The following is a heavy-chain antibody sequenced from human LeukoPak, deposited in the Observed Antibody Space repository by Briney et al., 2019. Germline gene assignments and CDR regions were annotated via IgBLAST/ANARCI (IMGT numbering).Heavy chain of an antibody. Sequence: ASVKVSCKASGYPFISYYLHWVRQAPGQGLEWIAIINPSGGSPTYARRFQGRVIVTRDMSTSTVHMELGNLTSDDTAVYYCARGVYGGSAFDYWGQGTLVTVSS. CDR2: INPSGGSP. CDR1: GYPFISYY. D-gene: IGHD4-23*01. CDR3: ARGVYGGSAFDY. J-gene: IGHJ4*02. V-gene: IGHV1-46*01.